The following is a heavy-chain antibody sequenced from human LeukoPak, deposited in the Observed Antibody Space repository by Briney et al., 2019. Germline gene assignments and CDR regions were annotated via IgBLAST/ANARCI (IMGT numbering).Heavy chain of an antibody. V-gene: IGHV4-59*12. CDR2: IYYSGRT. D-gene: IGHD3-9*01. Sequence: NPSEPLSLTRSVSGVSISNFYTGARSAPPQGRREWGVYIYYSGRTSYTPSLKSRVAISVDTTKNQFSLKLSSVTAADTGVYYCARGATVLRYFEFLFRYWFDHWGQGTVVSVST. CDR1: GVSISNFYT. CDR3: ARGATVLRYFEFLFRYWFDH. J-gene: IGHJ5*02.